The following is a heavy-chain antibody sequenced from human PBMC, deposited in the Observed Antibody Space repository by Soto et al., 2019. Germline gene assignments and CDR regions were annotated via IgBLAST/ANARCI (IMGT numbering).Heavy chain of an antibody. D-gene: IGHD3-22*01. Sequence: SETLSLTCTVSGDSISSNTYYWGWIRQPPGKGLEWIGSMFYSGNTYYNPSLKSRVTLSIDTSKNQFSLKLNSVTAADTAVYYCVSPDCYYHSSGYTLDYWGQGTLVTVSS. CDR2: MFYSGNT. CDR3: VSPDCYYHSSGYTLDY. J-gene: IGHJ4*02. V-gene: IGHV4-39*01. CDR1: GDSISSNTYY.